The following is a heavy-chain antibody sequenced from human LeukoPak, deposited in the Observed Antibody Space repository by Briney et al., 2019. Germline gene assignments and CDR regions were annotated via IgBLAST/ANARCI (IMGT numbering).Heavy chain of an antibody. J-gene: IGHJ3*02. Sequence: PGGSLRLSCAASGFTFSSKYMSWVRQAPGKGLEWVSVIYSGGSTYYADSVKGRFTISRDNAKNSLYLQMNRLRAEDTALYYWARKRFTNNWRTGRSFDIWGQGTLVTVSS. V-gene: IGHV3-66*01. D-gene: IGHD1-1*01. CDR2: IYSGGST. CDR3: ARKRFTNNWRTGRSFDI. CDR1: GFTFSSKY.